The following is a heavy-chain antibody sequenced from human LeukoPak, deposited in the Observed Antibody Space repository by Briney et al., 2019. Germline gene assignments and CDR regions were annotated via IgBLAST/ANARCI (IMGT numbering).Heavy chain of an antibody. V-gene: IGHV3-15*01. CDR3: PTAGEMLAYCGGDCYSPS. CDR1: GFTFSNAW. D-gene: IGHD2-21*02. CDR2: IKSKTDGGTT. Sequence: GGSLRLSCAASGFTFSNAWMSWVRQAPGKGLEWVGRIKSKTDGGTTDYAAPVKGRFTISRDDSKNTLYLQMNSLKTEDTAVYYCPTAGEMLAYCGGDCYSPSWGQGTLVTVSS. J-gene: IGHJ5*02.